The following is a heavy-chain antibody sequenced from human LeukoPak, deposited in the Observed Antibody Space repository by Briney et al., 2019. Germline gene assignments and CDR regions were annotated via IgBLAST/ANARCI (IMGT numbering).Heavy chain of an antibody. V-gene: IGHV3-33*06. CDR2: IWYDGSNK. CDR3: AKGRDYYDSSGYFY. Sequence: GGSLRLSCAASGFTFSSYGMHWGRQAPGKGLEGVAVIWYDGSNKYYADSVKGRFTISRDNSKNTLYLQMNSLRAEDTAVYYCAKGRDYYDSSGYFYWGQGTLVTVSS. J-gene: IGHJ4*02. D-gene: IGHD3-22*01. CDR1: GFTFSSYG.